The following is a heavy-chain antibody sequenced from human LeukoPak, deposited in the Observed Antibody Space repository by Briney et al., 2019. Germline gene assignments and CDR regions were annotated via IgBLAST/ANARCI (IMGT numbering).Heavy chain of an antibody. D-gene: IGHD3-22*01. V-gene: IGHV3-23*01. Sequence: PGGSLRLSCAASGFIFNNYVMNWVRQAPGKGLEWVSSISGSGVHTYYADSVKGRFTISRDNSKNTLYLQMDRLRAEDTAVYYCARESGGYYDSSGYYYFDYWGQGTLVTVSS. J-gene: IGHJ4*02. CDR2: ISGSGVHT. CDR1: GFIFNNYV. CDR3: ARESGGYYDSSGYYYFDY.